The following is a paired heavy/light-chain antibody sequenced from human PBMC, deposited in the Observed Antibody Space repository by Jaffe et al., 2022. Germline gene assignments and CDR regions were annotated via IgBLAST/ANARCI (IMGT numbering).Heavy chain of an antibody. D-gene: IGHD6-13*01. J-gene: IGHJ4*02. Sequence: QLQLQESGPGLVKPSESLSLTCTVSGGSISSSNYYWGWIRQPPGKRLEWIGSIYYSGGTYYNPSLKSRVTISVDTSKNQFSLKLSSVTATDTTIYYCTLSSTWYYFDYWGQGTLVTVSS. CDR3: TLSSTWYYFDY. V-gene: IGHV4-39*01. CDR1: GGSISSSNYY. CDR2: IYYSGGT.
Light chain of an antibody. CDR3: SSYAGSNIFAV. J-gene: IGLJ3*02. Sequence: QSALTQPPSASGSPGQSVTISCTGTSSDVGGYNYVSWYQQHPGKAPKLMIYEVSKRPSGVPDRFSGSKSGNTASLTVSGLQAEDEADYYCSSYAGSNIFAVFGGGTELTVL. CDR2: EVS. V-gene: IGLV2-8*01. CDR1: SSDVGGYNY.